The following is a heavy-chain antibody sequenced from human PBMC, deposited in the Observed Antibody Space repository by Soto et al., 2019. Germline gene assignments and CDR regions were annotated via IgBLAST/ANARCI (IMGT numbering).Heavy chain of an antibody. CDR1: GFTFSSYG. J-gene: IGHJ5*02. D-gene: IGHD6-13*01. V-gene: IGHV3-30*18. CDR3: AKEGGIAAAGTENWFDP. CDR2: ISYDGSNK. Sequence: GGSLRLSCAASGFTFSSYGMHWVRQAPGKGLEWVAVISYDGSNKYYADSVKGRFTISRDNSKNTLYLQMNSLRAEDTAVYYCAKEGGIAAAGTENWFDPWGQGTLVTVSS.